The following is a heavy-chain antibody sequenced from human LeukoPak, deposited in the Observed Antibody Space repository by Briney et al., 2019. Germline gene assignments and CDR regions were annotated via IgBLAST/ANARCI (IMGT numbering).Heavy chain of an antibody. CDR1: GFTFSDYY. CDR2: IRSSGSTI. Sequence: KPGGSLRLSCAAPGFTFSDYYMSWIRQAPGEGLEWVSYIRSSGSTIYYAHSVKGRFTISRDNAKNSLYPQMNSLRAEDTAVYYCARVDCSSTSCYEFDYWGQGTLVTVSS. V-gene: IGHV3-11*04. D-gene: IGHD2-2*01. J-gene: IGHJ4*02. CDR3: ARVDCSSTSCYEFDY.